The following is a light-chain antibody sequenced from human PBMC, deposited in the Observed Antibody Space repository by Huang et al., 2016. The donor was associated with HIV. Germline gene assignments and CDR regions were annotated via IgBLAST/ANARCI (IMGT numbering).Light chain of an antibody. CDR1: RRVSSN. CDR3: HQYNNWLLS. J-gene: IGKJ4*01. CDR2: GSS. Sequence: IVMTQSPATLSVSPGERVTLSCRASRRVSSNLAWYQQRPGQAPRLRIYGSSTRAHGIPARFSGSGSGTDFSLTISSLQSEDFALYYCHQYNNWLLSFGGGTRVDI. V-gene: IGKV3-15*01.